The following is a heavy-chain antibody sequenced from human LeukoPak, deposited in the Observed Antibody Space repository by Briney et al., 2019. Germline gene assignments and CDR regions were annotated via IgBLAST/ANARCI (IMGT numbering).Heavy chain of an antibody. CDR2: FDPEDGET. CDR1: GHTLSELA. V-gene: IGHV1-24*01. Sequence: ASVKVSCKFSGHTLSELAMHWVRQATGKGLEWMGGFDPEDGETIYAQKFQGRVSMTEDTSTDTAHMELSSLRSEDTAVYYCAYRPPGDESFDIWGQGTMVTVSS. D-gene: IGHD3-16*01. J-gene: IGHJ3*02. CDR3: AYRPPGDESFDI.